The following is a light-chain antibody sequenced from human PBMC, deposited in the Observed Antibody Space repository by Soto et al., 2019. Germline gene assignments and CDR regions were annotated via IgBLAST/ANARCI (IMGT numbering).Light chain of an antibody. V-gene: IGKV3-20*01. Sequence: IVLTHSPGTLSLSPWERATLSCRASQTVRNNYLAWYQQKPGQAPRLLIYDASSRATGIPDRFSGGGSGTDFTLTISRLEPEDFAVYYCQQFSSYPLNCGGGSKV. CDR3: QQFSSYPLN. CDR2: DAS. J-gene: IGKJ4*01. CDR1: QTVRNNY.